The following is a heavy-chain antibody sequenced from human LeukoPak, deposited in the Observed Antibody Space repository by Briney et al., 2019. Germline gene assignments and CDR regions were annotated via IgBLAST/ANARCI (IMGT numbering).Heavy chain of an antibody. CDR1: GGSFSGYY. V-gene: IGHV4-34*01. J-gene: IGHJ4*02. Sequence: SETLSLTCAVYGGSFSGYYWSWIRQPPGKGLEWIGEINHSGSTNYNPSLKSRVTISVDTSKNQFSLKLSSVTAADTAVYYCARGRHYYGSGSLAFDYWGQGTLVTVSS. D-gene: IGHD3-10*01. CDR2: INHSGST. CDR3: ARGRHYYGSGSLAFDY.